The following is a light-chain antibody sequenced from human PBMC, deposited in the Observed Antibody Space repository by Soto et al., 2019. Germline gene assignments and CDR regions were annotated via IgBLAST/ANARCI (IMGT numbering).Light chain of an antibody. CDR1: ETVSTN. CDR3: HQYSSSRRT. Sequence: ETVLTQSPATLSVSPGERVTLSCRASETVSTNLAWYQQKPGQAPRLLIYGASNRAAGIPDRFSGSGSGTDFTLTISRLEPEDFAVYYCHQYSSSRRTFGQGTKVDIK. V-gene: IGKV3-20*01. J-gene: IGKJ1*01. CDR2: GAS.